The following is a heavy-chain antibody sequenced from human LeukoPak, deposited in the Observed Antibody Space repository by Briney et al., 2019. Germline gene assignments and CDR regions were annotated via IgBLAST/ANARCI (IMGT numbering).Heavy chain of an antibody. CDR1: GGTFSSYA. D-gene: IGHD2-2*01. Sequence: SVKVSCKASGGTFSSYAISWVRQAPGQGLEWMGGIIPIFGTANYAQKFQGRVTVTADKSTSTAYMELSSLRSEDTAVYYCARIVVAHLFDPWGQGTLVTVSS. J-gene: IGHJ5*02. CDR2: IIPIFGTA. V-gene: IGHV1-69*06. CDR3: ARIVVAHLFDP.